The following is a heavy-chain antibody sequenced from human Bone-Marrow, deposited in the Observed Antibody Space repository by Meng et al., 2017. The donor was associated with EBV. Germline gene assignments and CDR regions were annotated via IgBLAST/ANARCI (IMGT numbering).Heavy chain of an antibody. D-gene: IGHD2-15*01. J-gene: IGHJ4*02. CDR3: ASTNLXYXSGGSCLGPFDY. CDR2: IIPIFGTA. CDR1: GCTFSSYA. V-gene: IGHV1-69*01. Sequence: QSGATVKNPGSAVQVSCKASGCTFSSYAISWVRQAPGQGLEWMGGIIPIFGTANYAQKFQGRVTITADESTSTAYIELSSLRSEDTAVYYCASTNLXYXSGGSCLGPFDYWGQGTLVTVFS.